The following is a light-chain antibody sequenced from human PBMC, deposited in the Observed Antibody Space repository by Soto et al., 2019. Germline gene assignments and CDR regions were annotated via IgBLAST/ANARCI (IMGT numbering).Light chain of an antibody. V-gene: IGKV3-20*01. CDR2: GAS. Sequence: EIVLPQSPATLSLSPGERATLSCRASQSVGNNYLAWYQQKPGQPPRLLIYGASTRATGIPDRFSGSGSGTEFTLTISRLEPEDFAVYYCQQYGSSPRTFGQGTKVDIK. J-gene: IGKJ1*01. CDR3: QQYGSSPRT. CDR1: QSVGNNY.